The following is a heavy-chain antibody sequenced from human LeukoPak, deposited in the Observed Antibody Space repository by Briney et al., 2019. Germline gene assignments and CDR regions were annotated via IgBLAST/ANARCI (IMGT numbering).Heavy chain of an antibody. CDR2: FDPEDGET. V-gene: IGHV1-24*01. CDR3: ATDPIMNRGVNFDY. CDR1: GYTLTELS. Sequence: GASVKVSCKVSGYTLTELSMHWVRQAPGKGLEWMGGFDPEDGETIYAQKFQGRVTMTEDTSTDTAYMELSCLRSEDTAVYYCATDPIMNRGVNFDYWGQGTLVTVSS. J-gene: IGHJ4*02. D-gene: IGHD3-10*01.